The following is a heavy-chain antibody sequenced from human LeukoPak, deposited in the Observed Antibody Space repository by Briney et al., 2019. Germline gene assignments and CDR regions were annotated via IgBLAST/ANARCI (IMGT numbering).Heavy chain of an antibody. CDR1: GFTFSSYS. J-gene: IGHJ4*02. Sequence: GGSLRLSRAASGFTFSSYSMNWVRQAPGKGLEWVANIKRDGSEKYYVDSVKGRFTISRDNAKNSLYLQMNSLRAEDTAVYYCAREYPDILTGEGPFDYWGQGTLDTVSS. CDR3: AREYPDILTGEGPFDY. D-gene: IGHD3-9*01. CDR2: IKRDGSEK. V-gene: IGHV3-7*01.